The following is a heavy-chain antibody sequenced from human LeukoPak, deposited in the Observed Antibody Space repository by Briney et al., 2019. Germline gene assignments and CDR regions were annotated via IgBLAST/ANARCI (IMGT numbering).Heavy chain of an antibody. V-gene: IGHV1-18*01. D-gene: IGHD3-22*01. J-gene: IGHJ4*02. Sequence: ASVKVSCKASGYTFTSNGISWVRQAPGQGLEWMGWISAYNGNTNYAQKLQGRVTMTTDTSTSTAYMELRSLRSDDTAVYYCVRGRDYYHSSGYYYFDYWGQGTLVTVSS. CDR3: VRGRDYYHSSGYYYFDY. CDR1: GYTFTSNG. CDR2: ISAYNGNT.